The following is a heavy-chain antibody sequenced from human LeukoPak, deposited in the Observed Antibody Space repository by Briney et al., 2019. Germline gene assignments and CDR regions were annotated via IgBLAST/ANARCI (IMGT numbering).Heavy chain of an antibody. V-gene: IGHV4-4*02. CDR3: ARFNYYDSSGYSQFDY. Sequence: PSETLSLTCAVSGGSISSSNWWSWVRQPPGKGLEWIGEIYHSGSTNYNPSLKSRVTISVDKSKNQFSLKLSSVTAADTAVYYCARFNYYDSSGYSQFDYWGQGTLVTVSS. J-gene: IGHJ4*02. CDR1: GGSISSSNW. D-gene: IGHD3-22*01. CDR2: IYHSGST.